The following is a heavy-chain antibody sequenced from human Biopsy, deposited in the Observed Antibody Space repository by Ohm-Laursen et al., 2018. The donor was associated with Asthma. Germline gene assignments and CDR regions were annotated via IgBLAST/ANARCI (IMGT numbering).Heavy chain of an antibody. J-gene: IGHJ4*02. CDR3: ARHWNWGSFFDY. V-gene: IGHV4-39*01. CDR2: TSYTGNT. Sequence: GTLSFTCTVSGGSMSSSSYSWGWIRQPPGKGLEWTGSTSYTGNTDIPSLRSSVTLSVDTSKNNFSLKLTSLTAADTAVFYCARHWNWGSFFDYWGQGMLVTVSS. D-gene: IGHD7-27*01. CDR1: GGSMSSSSYS.